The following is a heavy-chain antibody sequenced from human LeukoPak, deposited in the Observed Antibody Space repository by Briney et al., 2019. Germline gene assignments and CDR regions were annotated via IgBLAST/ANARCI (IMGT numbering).Heavy chain of an antibody. CDR1: GFTFSNFA. Sequence: PGGSLRLSCAASGFTFSNFAVSWVRQAPGQGLECVSTISGSGASTYYPDSVKGRFTISRDNSKNTLFLQMNSLGAEDTAVYFCAKTDYYDSSGYVHFDFWGQGTLVAVSS. D-gene: IGHD3-22*01. CDR3: AKTDYYDSSGYVHFDF. J-gene: IGHJ4*02. V-gene: IGHV3-23*01. CDR2: ISGSGAST.